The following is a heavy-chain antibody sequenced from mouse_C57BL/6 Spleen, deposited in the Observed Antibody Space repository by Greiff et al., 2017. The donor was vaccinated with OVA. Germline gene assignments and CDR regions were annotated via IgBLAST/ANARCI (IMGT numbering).Heavy chain of an antibody. CDR1: GYTFTTYP. J-gene: IGHJ4*01. D-gene: IGHD2-5*01. V-gene: IGHV1-47*01. CDR3: ARGSNSYYYAMDY. Sequence: VQLQQSGAELVKPVASVKMSCKASGYTFTTYPIEWMKQNHGKSLEWIGNFHPYNDDTKYNEKFKGKATLTVEKSSSTVYLELSRLTSDDSAVYYCARGSNSYYYAMDYWGQGTSVTVSS. CDR2: FHPYNDDT.